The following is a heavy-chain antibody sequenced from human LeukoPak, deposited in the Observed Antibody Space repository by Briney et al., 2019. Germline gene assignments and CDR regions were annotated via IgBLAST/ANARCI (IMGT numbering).Heavy chain of an antibody. Sequence: GGSLRLSCAASGNYWMHWVRQAPGKGLVWVSHINGDGSWTTYADSVKGRFTISKDNAKSTVYLQMNNLRAEDTAVYYCVSFYETYWGRGTLVTVSS. D-gene: IGHD2-2*01. CDR1: GNYW. CDR3: VSFYETY. J-gene: IGHJ4*02. CDR2: INGDGSWT. V-gene: IGHV3-74*01.